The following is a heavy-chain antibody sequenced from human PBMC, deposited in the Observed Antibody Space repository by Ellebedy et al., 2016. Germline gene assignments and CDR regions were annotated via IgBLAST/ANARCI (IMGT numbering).Heavy chain of an antibody. Sequence: GESLKISXAASGFTFSRYKMTWVRQAPGKGLEWVANIKPGGSEKYYVDSVEGRFIISRDDAKSALYLQMTSLRADDTGFYYCARGGIDFDYWGQGALVTVSS. J-gene: IGHJ4*02. CDR3: ARGGIDFDY. CDR2: IKPGGSEK. D-gene: IGHD2-21*01. CDR1: GFTFSRYK. V-gene: IGHV3-7*01.